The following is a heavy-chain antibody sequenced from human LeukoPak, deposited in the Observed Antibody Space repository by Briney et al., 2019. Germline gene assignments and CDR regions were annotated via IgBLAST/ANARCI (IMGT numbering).Heavy chain of an antibody. D-gene: IGHD3-22*01. J-gene: IGHJ4*02. CDR3: ARHGSVSSGALV. CDR2: IFYSGST. Sequence: PSETLSLTCTVSGGSISSYYWSWIRQPPGKGLEWIGYIFYSGSTNYNPSLKSRVTISVDTSKNQFSLKLSPVTAADTAVYYCARHGSVSSGALVWGQGTLVTVSS. V-gene: IGHV4-59*08. CDR1: GGSISSYY.